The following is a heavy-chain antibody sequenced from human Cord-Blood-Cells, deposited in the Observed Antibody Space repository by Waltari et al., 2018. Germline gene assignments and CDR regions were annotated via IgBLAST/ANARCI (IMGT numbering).Heavy chain of an antibody. D-gene: IGHD6-6*01. J-gene: IGHJ4*02. CDR3: AGLPPGGSSDY. CDR1: GGSISSSSYY. Sequence: QLQLQESGPGLVKPSETLSLTCTVSGGSISSSSYYWGWIRQPPGKGLEWIGSIYSSGGTYYNPSLKSRVTIAVDTSKNQFSLKLSSVTAADTAVYYCAGLPPGGSSDYWGQGTLVTVSS. CDR2: IYSSGGT. V-gene: IGHV4-39*01.